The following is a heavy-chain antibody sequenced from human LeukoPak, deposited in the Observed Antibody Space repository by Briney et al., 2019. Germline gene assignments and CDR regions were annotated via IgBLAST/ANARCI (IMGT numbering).Heavy chain of an antibody. Sequence: ASVKVSCKASGYTFTSYDINWVRQATGQGLEWMGWINPNRGDTNYAQKFQDRVTMTTDTSINTAYMELGRLTSDDTAMYYCTREGGGCTSTSCLETYYFDYWGQGTLVTVSS. CDR3: TREGGGCTSTSCLETYYFDY. J-gene: IGHJ4*02. CDR1: GYTFTSYD. V-gene: IGHV1-2*02. D-gene: IGHD2-2*01. CDR2: INPNRGDT.